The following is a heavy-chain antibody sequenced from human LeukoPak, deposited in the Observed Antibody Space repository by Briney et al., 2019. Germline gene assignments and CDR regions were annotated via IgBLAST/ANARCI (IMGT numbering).Heavy chain of an antibody. V-gene: IGHV4-4*07. D-gene: IGHD1-26*01. Sequence: KPSETLSLTCTVSGGSISSYYWSWIRQPAGKGLEWIGRIYTSGSTNYNPSLKSRVTMSVDTSKNQFSLKLSSVTAADTAVYYCARDRLRGGRRGHAFDIWGQGTMVTVSS. CDR1: GGSISSYY. CDR2: IYTSGST. J-gene: IGHJ3*02. CDR3: ARDRLRGGRRGHAFDI.